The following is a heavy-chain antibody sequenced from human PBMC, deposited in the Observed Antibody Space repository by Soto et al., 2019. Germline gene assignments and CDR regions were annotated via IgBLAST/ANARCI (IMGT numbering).Heavy chain of an antibody. CDR3: ARRGGYNNYYYYGMDV. CDR1: GCSFTSYW. CDR2: IDPSDSYT. V-gene: IGHV5-10-1*04. D-gene: IGHD5-12*01. Sequence: PGESLKISCKGSGCSFTSYWISWVRQMPGKGLEWMGRIDPSDSYTNYSPSFQGQVTISADKSISTAYLQWSSLKASDTAMYYCARRGGYNNYYYYGMDVWGQGTTVTVSS. J-gene: IGHJ6*02.